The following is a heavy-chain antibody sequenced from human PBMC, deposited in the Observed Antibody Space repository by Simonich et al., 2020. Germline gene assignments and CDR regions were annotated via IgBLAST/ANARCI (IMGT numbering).Heavy chain of an antibody. J-gene: IGHJ4*02. Sequence: QVQLVQSGAEVKKPGASVKVSCKASGYTFTSYDINWVRQATGQGLEWLGWRNPNSGNTGYAQKFQGRVTITRNTSISTAYMELSSLGSEDTAVYYCARTYSGSYYYFDYWGQGTLVTVSS. CDR1: GYTFTSYD. CDR2: RNPNSGNT. D-gene: IGHD1-26*01. V-gene: IGHV1-8*03. CDR3: ARTYSGSYYYFDY.